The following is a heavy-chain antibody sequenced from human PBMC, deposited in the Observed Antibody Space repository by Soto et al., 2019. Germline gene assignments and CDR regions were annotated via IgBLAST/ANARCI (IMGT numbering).Heavy chain of an antibody. CDR2: ISSSSSYI. J-gene: IGHJ3*02. CDR3: ARVASIVVVNDAFDI. Sequence: PWGSLRLSCAASGFTFSSCSMNWVRQAPWKGLEWVSSISSSSSYIYYADSVKGRFTISRDNAKNSLYLQMNSLRAEDTAVYYCARVASIVVVNDAFDIWGQGTMVTVSS. V-gene: IGHV3-21*01. D-gene: IGHD3-22*01. CDR1: GFTFSSCS.